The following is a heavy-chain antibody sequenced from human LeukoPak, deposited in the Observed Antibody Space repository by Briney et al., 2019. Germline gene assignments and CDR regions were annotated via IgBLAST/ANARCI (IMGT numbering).Heavy chain of an antibody. V-gene: IGHV2-70*11. CDR3: ARIHRRGVDDY. CDR1: GFSLSTSGMC. D-gene: IGHD3-10*01. Sequence: SGPALVKPTQTLTLTCSFSGFSLSTSGMCVSWIRQPPGKALEWLARIDWDDDKYYSTSLKTRLTISKDASKNQVVLTMTNMGPVDTATYYCARIHRRGVDDYWGQGTLVTVSS. CDR2: IDWDDDK. J-gene: IGHJ4*02.